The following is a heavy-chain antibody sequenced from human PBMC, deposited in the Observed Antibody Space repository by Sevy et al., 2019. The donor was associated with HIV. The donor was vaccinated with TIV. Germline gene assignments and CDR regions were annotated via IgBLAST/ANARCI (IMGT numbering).Heavy chain of an antibody. Sequence: GGSLRLSCAASGVIFNSHAMIWVRQAPGKGLEWVSTISGSGGYTYYSDSVKGRFSISRDNSKNTVYLQMNSLRAEDTAVYYCTNRGIVIITGFDYWGQGTLVTVSS. CDR3: TNRGIVIITGFDY. CDR1: GVIFNSHA. CDR2: ISGSGGYT. V-gene: IGHV3-23*01. J-gene: IGHJ4*02. D-gene: IGHD1-20*01.